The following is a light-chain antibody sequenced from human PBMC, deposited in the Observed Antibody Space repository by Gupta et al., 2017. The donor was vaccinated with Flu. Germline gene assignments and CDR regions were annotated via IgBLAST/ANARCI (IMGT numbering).Light chain of an antibody. J-gene: IGKJ1*01. Sequence: DIQMTQSPSSLSASVGDRVTITCRASQSIISYLNWYQQKPGKAPKLLMYAASSLQSGVPLRFSGSGSGTDFTLTISRLQPEDFATYYCQQRDSLSWTFGQGTKVEIK. CDR2: AAS. V-gene: IGKV1-39*01. CDR1: QSIISY. CDR3: QQRDSLSWT.